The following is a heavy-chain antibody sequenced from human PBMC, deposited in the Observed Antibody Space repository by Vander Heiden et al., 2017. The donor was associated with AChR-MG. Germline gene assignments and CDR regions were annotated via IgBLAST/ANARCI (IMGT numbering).Heavy chain of an antibody. CDR3: ARSGEVNPYYDFWSAPFDY. J-gene: IGHJ4*02. D-gene: IGHD3-3*01. CDR2: ISYDGSTK. Sequence: QVQLVASGGGGVQPGRSLRLSCVASGFTLSSYVMHGVRQAPGKGLEWVAVISYDGSTKYYADSVKGRFTISRDNSKNTLYLQMNSLRAEETAVYYGARSGEVNPYYDFWSAPFDYWGQGTLVTVSS. CDR1: GFTLSSYV. V-gene: IGHV3-30-3*01.